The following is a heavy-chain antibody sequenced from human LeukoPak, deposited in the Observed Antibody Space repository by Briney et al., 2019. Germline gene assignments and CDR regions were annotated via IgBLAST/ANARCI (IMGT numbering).Heavy chain of an antibody. J-gene: IGHJ4*02. V-gene: IGHV4-4*02. CDR1: GGSISSSNW. Sequence: PSGTLSLTCAVSGGSISSSNWWSWVRQPPGKGLEWIGEIYHSGSTNYNPSLKSRVTISVDKSKNQFSPKLSSVTAADTAVYYCARNDFWSGYYMVYWGQGTLVTVSS. CDR2: IYHSGST. CDR3: ARNDFWSGYYMVY. D-gene: IGHD3-3*01.